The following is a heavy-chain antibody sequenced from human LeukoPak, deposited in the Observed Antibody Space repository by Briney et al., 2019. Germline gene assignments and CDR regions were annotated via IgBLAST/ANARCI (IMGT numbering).Heavy chain of an antibody. D-gene: IGHD6-19*01. CDR3: AKAVAATGHYYFGMDV. CDR1: GFTFSSYG. V-gene: IGHV3-33*06. J-gene: IGHJ6*02. Sequence: PGVSLRPSCTASGFTFSSYGMHWVRQAPGKGLEWVAVIWFDGSNKYYADSVKGRLTISRDNSESTLYLQMNSLRAEDTAVYYCAKAVAATGHYYFGMDVWGQGTTVTVSS. CDR2: IWFDGSNK.